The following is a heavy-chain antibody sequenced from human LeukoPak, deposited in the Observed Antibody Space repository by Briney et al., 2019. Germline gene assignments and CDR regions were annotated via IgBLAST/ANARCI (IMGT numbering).Heavy chain of an antibody. CDR3: AKSITMVRGVIID. J-gene: IGHJ4*02. CDR2: IYYSGST. V-gene: IGHV4-31*03. D-gene: IGHD3-10*01. Sequence: SETLSLTCTVSGGSISSSGYYWSWIRQHPGKGLEWIGYIYYSGSTYYNPSLKSRVTISVDTSKNQFSLKLSSVTAADTAVYYCAKSITMVRGVIIDWGQGTLVTVSS. CDR1: GGSISSSGYY.